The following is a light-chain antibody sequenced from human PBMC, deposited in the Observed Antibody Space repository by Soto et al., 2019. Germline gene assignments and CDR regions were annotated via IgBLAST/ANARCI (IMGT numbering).Light chain of an antibody. CDR1: SGHSSYA. Sequence: QLVLTQSPSASASLGASVKLTCTLSSGHSSYAIAWHQQQPEKGPRYLMKLNSDGSHSKRDGIPDRFSGSSSGAERYLTISSLQSEDEADYYCQTWGTGIQVFGGGTKLTV. CDR2: LNSDGSH. CDR3: QTWGTGIQV. J-gene: IGLJ2*01. V-gene: IGLV4-69*01.